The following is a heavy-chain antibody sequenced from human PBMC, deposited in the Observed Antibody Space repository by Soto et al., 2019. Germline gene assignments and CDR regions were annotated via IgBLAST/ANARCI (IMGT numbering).Heavy chain of an antibody. D-gene: IGHD4-4*01. V-gene: IGHV3-23*01. CDR3: AKSPTVTNLRY. J-gene: IGHJ4*02. CDR1: GLTFSSYA. Sequence: LXLSGAASGLTFSSYAMSWVRQAPGKGLEWVSAISGSGGSTYYADSVKGRFTVSRDNSKNTLYLQMNSLRAEDTAVYYCAKSPTVTNLRYWGQGTLVTVSS. CDR2: ISGSGGST.